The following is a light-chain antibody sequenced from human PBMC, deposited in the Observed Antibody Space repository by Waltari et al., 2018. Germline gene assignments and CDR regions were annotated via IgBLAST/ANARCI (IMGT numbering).Light chain of an antibody. J-gene: IGLJ2*01. V-gene: IGLV3-19*01. CDR2: GQN. CDR1: SLRSYY. Sequence: SSELTQDPAVSVALGQTVRITCQGDSLRSYYASWYQQKAGQAPVLVIYGQNHRPSGIPDRFSGSSSGNTASLTITRAQAEDESDYYCNSRDSSGNPQVAFGGGTKLTVL. CDR3: NSRDSSGNPQVA.